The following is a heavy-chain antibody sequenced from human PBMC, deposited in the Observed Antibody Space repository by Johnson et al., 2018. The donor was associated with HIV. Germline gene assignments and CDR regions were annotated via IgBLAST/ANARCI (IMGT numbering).Heavy chain of an antibody. CDR2: ISYDGSNK. J-gene: IGHJ3*02. D-gene: IGHD1-7*01. CDR1: GFTFSSYA. V-gene: IGHV3-30*04. CDR3: ARDWNNWNYGVPDAFDI. Sequence: QVQLVESGGGVVQPGRSLRLSCAASGFTFSSYAMHWVRQAPGKGLEWVAVISYDGSNKYYADSVKGRFTISRDNSKNKLYLQMNSLRAEDTAVYYCARDWNNWNYGVPDAFDIWGQGTMVTVSS.